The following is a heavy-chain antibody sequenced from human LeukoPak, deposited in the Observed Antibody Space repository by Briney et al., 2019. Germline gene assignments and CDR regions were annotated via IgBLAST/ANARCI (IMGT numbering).Heavy chain of an antibody. Sequence: GGSLRLSCAVSGFIVSSHYMSWVRQAPGKGLEWVSVIYSGGDTYYEGSVKDRFSISRDNSKNTLYLQVNSLRAEDTAVYYCARDISYSSGYPTQNFDYWGQGTLVTVSS. CDR1: GFIVSSHY. D-gene: IGHD3-22*01. V-gene: IGHV3-53*01. J-gene: IGHJ4*02. CDR3: ARDISYSSGYPTQNFDY. CDR2: IYSGGDT.